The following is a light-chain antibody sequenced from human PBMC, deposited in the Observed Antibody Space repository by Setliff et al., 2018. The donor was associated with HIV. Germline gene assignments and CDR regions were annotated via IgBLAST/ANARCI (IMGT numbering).Light chain of an antibody. CDR2: DVS. V-gene: IGLV2-14*01. CDR1: SSDVGGYNY. J-gene: IGLJ1*01. CDR3: SSYTSSSTYV. Sequence: QSVLTQPASVSGSPGQSITISCTGTSSDVGGYNYVSWCQQHPGKAPKLMIYDVSKRPSGVSNRFSGSKSGNTASLTISGLQAEDEADYYCSSYTSSSTYVFGTGTK.